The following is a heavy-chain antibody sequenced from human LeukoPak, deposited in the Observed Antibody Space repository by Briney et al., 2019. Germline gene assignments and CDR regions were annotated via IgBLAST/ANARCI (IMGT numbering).Heavy chain of an antibody. J-gene: IGHJ4*02. CDR2: IIPIFGTA. V-gene: IGHV1-69*13. CDR1: GGTFSSYA. D-gene: IGHD6-6*01. Sequence: GASVTVSFKASGGTFSSYAISWVRQAPGQGLEWMGGIIPIFGTANYAQKFQGRVTITADESTSTAYMELSSLRSEDTAVYYCAREGIAARTYFDYWGQGTLVTVSS. CDR3: AREGIAARTYFDY.